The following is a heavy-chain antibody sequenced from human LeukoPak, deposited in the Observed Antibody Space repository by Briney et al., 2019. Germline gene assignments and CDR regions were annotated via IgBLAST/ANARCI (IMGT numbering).Heavy chain of an antibody. J-gene: IGHJ4*02. CDR2: ISSSSSYI. Sequence: GGSLRLSCAASGFTFSSYSMNWVRQAPGKGLEWVSSISSSSSYIYYADSVKGRFAISRDNAKNSLYLQMNILRAEDTAVYYCARTTVAHFDYWGQGTLVTVSS. CDR1: GFTFSSYS. CDR3: ARTTVAHFDY. V-gene: IGHV3-21*01. D-gene: IGHD4-23*01.